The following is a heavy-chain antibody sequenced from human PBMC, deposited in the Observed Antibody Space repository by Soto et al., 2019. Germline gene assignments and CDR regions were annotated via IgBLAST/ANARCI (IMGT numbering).Heavy chain of an antibody. CDR3: ARGDCVGGPCYSLAGSFYYYMDV. CDR1: GFTFSNYW. V-gene: IGHV3-74*01. J-gene: IGHJ6*03. D-gene: IGHD2-15*01. Sequence: EVQLVVSGGGLVQPGGSLRLSCAASGFTFSNYWMYWVRQAPGKGLVWVSRINSDGSVSSYADSVKGRLTISRDNVKNTLYLQMDSLRAEDTAVYYCARGDCVGGPCYSLAGSFYYYMDVWGKGTTVTVFS. CDR2: INSDGSVS.